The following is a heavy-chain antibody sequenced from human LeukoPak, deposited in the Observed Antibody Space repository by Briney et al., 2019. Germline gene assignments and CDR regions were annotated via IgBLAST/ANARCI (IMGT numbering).Heavy chain of an antibody. D-gene: IGHD5-24*01. CDR3: ARLEVAGATVTLKD. CDR2: INPGDSDT. J-gene: IGHJ6*04. V-gene: IGHV5-51*01. CDR1: GYSFISYW. Sequence: GQSLKTSCKGSGYSFISYWIGWVRQMPGKGLEWMGIINPGDSDTRYSPSFQGQVTISADKSISTASLQWTNLKASDTAMYYCARLEVAGATVTLKDWGKGTTVTVSS.